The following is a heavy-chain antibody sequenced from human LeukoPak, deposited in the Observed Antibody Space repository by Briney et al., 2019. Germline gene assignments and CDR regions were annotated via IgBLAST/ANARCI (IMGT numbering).Heavy chain of an antibody. J-gene: IGHJ4*02. D-gene: IGHD6-19*01. CDR1: GHSLTELS. V-gene: IGHV1-24*01. CDR2: FDPEAGAT. Sequence: GASVKLSCKVSGHSLTELSIHWVRQAPGKGLEWMGGFDPEAGATLYAQSFQDRVIMTEGTSIDTTYMELTSLRSDDTAVYFCATDLAVTVSGGFDYWGQGTLITVSS. CDR3: ATDLAVTVSGGFDY.